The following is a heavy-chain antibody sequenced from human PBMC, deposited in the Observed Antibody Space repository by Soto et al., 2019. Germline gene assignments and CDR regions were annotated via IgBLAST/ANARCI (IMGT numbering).Heavy chain of an antibody. J-gene: IGHJ4*02. Sequence: GGSLSLSCATSGFNLSTDWMSWVRQAPGKGLEWVANIKQDGSEKYYVDSVKGRFTISRDNAQISLFLQMNGLRAEDTAVYYCARTGVWAVGTYNFDKWGQGTLVTVSS. CDR3: ARTGVWAVGTYNFDK. D-gene: IGHD1-1*01. V-gene: IGHV3-7*05. CDR1: GFNLSTDW. CDR2: IKQDGSEK.